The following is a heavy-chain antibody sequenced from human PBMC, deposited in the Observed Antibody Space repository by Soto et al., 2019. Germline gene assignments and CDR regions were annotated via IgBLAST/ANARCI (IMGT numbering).Heavy chain of an antibody. J-gene: IGHJ4*02. Sequence: SVKVSCKASGGTFSSYAISWVRQAPGQGLEWMGGIIPIFGTANYAQKFQGRVTITADESTSTPYMELSSLRSEDTAVYYCARENVDTAMDSNWGQGTLVTVSS. D-gene: IGHD5-18*01. CDR1: GGTFSSYA. CDR2: IIPIFGTA. CDR3: ARENVDTAMDSN. V-gene: IGHV1-69*13.